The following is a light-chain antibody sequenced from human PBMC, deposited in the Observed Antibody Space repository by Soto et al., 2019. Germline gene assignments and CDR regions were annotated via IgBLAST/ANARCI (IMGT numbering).Light chain of an antibody. CDR2: DAS. CDR1: QSVSSNY. J-gene: IGKJ1*01. CDR3: QQYGISPWT. Sequence: EIVMTQSPGTLSLSPGETATLSCRASQSVSSNYVAWFHQKPGQAPRLVIYDASTRATGIPDRFRGSGSGTDFTLTISRLEPEDFAVYHCQQYGISPWTFGQGTKVDIK. V-gene: IGKV3-20*01.